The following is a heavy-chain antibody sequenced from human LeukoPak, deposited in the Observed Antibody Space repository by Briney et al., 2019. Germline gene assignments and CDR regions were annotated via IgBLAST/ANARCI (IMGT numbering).Heavy chain of an antibody. J-gene: IGHJ6*03. D-gene: IGHD2-15*01. CDR2: INPHSGGT. V-gene: IGHV1-2*02. CDR1: GYTFTGYY. CDR3: ARGVVAATFYYYMDV. Sequence: GASVKVSCKPSGYTFTGYYIQWVRQAPGQGLEWMGWINPHSGGTNYAPKFQGRVSMTRDTSISTAYMELSRLRFDDTAVYYCARGVVAATFYYYMDVWGKGTTVTVSS.